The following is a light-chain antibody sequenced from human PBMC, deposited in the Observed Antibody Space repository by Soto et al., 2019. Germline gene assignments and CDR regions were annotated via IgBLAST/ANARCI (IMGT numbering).Light chain of an antibody. J-gene: IGKJ5*01. CDR3: QQYRTSPIT. Sequence: ETVLTQSPGTLSLSPGERATLSCRDSLSITSNYLAWYQQKPGQAPRLLIYGASSRVTGIPDRFSGSGSGTDFTLTISRLEPEDFAVYYCQQYRTSPITFGQGTRLEIK. CDR1: LSITSNY. CDR2: GAS. V-gene: IGKV3-20*01.